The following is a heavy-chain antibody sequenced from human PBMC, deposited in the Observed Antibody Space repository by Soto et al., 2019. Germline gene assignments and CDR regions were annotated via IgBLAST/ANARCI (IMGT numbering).Heavy chain of an antibody. V-gene: IGHV3-23*01. Sequence: EVQLLESGGGLVQPGGSLRLSCAASGFTFSSYAMSWVRQAPGKGLEWVSAISGSGGSTYYADSVKGRFTISRDNSKNTLYLQMNSLRAEDTAVYYCAGSPVDYYCGMDVWGQGTTVTVSS. CDR1: GFTFSSYA. CDR3: AGSPVDYYCGMDV. J-gene: IGHJ6*02. CDR2: ISGSGGST.